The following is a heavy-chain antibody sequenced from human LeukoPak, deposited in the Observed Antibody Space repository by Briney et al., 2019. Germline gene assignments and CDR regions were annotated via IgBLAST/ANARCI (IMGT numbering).Heavy chain of an antibody. D-gene: IGHD3/OR15-3a*01. CDR2: INPNSGGT. J-gene: IGHJ4*02. V-gene: IGHV1-2*02. Sequence: GASVKVSCKASGYTFTGYYMHWVRQAPGQGLEWMGWINPNSGGTNHAQKFQGRVTMTRDTSISTAYMELSRLRSDDTAVYYCARVPPGLSYFDYWGQGTLVTVSS. CDR3: ARVPPGLSYFDY. CDR1: GYTFTGYY.